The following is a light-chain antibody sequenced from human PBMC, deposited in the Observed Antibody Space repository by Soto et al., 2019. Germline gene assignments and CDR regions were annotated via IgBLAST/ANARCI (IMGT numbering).Light chain of an antibody. CDR1: SSDVGGYDY. V-gene: IGLV2-14*03. J-gene: IGLJ1*01. CDR2: DVF. Sequence: QSVLTQPASVSGSPGQSITISCTGTSSDVGGYDYVSWYQQRPGKAPKLLIYDVFNRPSGVSNRFSGSRSDNTASLTISGLQADDEGDYYCSSKTSSSSPVVFGTGTKVTVL. CDR3: SSKTSSSSPVV.